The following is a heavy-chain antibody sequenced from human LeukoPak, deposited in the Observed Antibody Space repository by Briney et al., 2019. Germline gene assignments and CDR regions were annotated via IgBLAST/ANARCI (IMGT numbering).Heavy chain of an antibody. D-gene: IGHD3-10*01. CDR1: GYTFTGYY. CDR3: ARKGWFGESYDREFDY. CDR2: IIPIFGTA. V-gene: IGHV1-69*05. Sequence: SVKVSCKASGYTFTGYYMHWVRQAPGQGLEWKGGIIPIFGTANYAQKFQGRVTITTDESTSTAYMELSSLRSEDTAVYYCARKGWFGESYDREFDYWGQGTLVTVSS. J-gene: IGHJ4*02.